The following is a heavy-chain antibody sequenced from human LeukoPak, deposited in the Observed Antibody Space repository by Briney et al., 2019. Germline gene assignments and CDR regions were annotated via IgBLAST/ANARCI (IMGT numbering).Heavy chain of an antibody. Sequence: ASVKVSCKASGYTFTTYYMHWVRQAPGQGLEWMGWINPNSGGTNYAQKFQGRVTMTRDTSISTAYMELSRLRSDDTAVYYCARRDYVWGSYRPLGYWGQGTLVTVSS. D-gene: IGHD3-16*02. CDR3: ARRDYVWGSYRPLGY. CDR1: GYTFTTYY. CDR2: INPNSGGT. V-gene: IGHV1-2*02. J-gene: IGHJ4*02.